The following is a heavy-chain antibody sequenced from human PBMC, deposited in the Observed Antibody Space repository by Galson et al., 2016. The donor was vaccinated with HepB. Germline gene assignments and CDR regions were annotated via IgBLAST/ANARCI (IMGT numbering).Heavy chain of an antibody. CDR3: TSGVY. Sequence: SLRLSCAASGFTFSSYAMYWVRQAPGKGLEWISHISSSSATINYADSVKGRFTISRDNAKNSLYLQMNSLRDDDTAVYYCTSGVYWGQGALVTVSS. D-gene: IGHD3-3*01. CDR1: GFTFSSYA. V-gene: IGHV3-48*02. CDR2: ISSSSATI. J-gene: IGHJ4*02.